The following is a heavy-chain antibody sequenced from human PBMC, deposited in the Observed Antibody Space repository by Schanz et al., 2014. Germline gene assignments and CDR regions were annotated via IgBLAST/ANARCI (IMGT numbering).Heavy chain of an antibody. Sequence: QVQLVQSGAEVKKPGSSMKVSCKASGGTFNSYTINWVRQAPGQGLEWMGRIIPILGIANYAQKFQGRVTMTRNTSMSTAYIELHILTSEDTAVYYCARGRTFDYWGQGTLVTVSS. V-gene: IGHV1-69*02. CDR3: ARGRTFDY. CDR1: GGTFNSYT. J-gene: IGHJ4*02. CDR2: IIPILGIA.